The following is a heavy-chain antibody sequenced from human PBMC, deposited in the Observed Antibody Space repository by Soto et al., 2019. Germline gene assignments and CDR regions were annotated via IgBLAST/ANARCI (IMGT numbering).Heavy chain of an antibody. CDR2: IWYDGSNK. D-gene: IGHD7-27*01. CDR1: GFTFSSYG. V-gene: IGHV3-33*01. Sequence: GGSLRLSCAASGFTFSSYGMHWVRQAPGKGLEWVAVIWYDGSNKYYADSVKGRFTISRDNSKNTLYLQMNSLRAEDTAVYYCARDSLMGTPPGHFDYWGQRTLVTVSS. CDR3: ARDSLMGTPPGHFDY. J-gene: IGHJ4*02.